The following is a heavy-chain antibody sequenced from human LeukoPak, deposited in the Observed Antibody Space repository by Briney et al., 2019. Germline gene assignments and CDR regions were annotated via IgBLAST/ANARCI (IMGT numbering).Heavy chain of an antibody. CDR3: ARRGDYYDY. CDR1: GFTFSSYW. CDR2: IKQDGSEK. Sequence: GGSLRLSCAAPGFTFSSYWMSWVRQAPGKGLEWVANIKQDGSEKYYVDSVKGRFTISRDSAKNSLYLQMNSLRAEDTAVYYCARRGDYYDYWGQGTLVTVSS. V-gene: IGHV3-7*01. J-gene: IGHJ4*02. D-gene: IGHD4-17*01.